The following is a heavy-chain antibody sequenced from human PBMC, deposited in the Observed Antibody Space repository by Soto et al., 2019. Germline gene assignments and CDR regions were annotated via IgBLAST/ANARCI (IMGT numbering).Heavy chain of an antibody. J-gene: IGHJ5*02. CDR1: CGSISSGDYY. V-gene: IGHV4-30-4*01. Sequence: SETLPLTCTVSCGSISSGDYYWSWIRQPPGKGLEWIGYIYYSGSTYYNPSLKSRVTISVDTSKNQFSLKLSSVTAADTAVYYCAREWQTFEPSPWGQGTLVTVSS. CDR3: AREWQTFEPSP. CDR2: IYYSGST.